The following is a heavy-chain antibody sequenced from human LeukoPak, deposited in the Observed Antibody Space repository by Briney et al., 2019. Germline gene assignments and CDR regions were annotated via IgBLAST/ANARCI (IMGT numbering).Heavy chain of an antibody. D-gene: IGHD6-6*01. V-gene: IGHV3-23*01. J-gene: IGHJ6*02. CDR2: ISGSGGST. Sequence: PGGSLRLSCAASGFTFSSYAMSWVRQAPGKGLEWVSAISGSGGSTYYADSVKGRFTISRDNSKNTLYLQMNSLRAEDTAVYYCAKVKAARDYYYYGMDVWGQGTTVTVSS. CDR3: AKVKAARDYYYYGMDV. CDR1: GFTFSSYA.